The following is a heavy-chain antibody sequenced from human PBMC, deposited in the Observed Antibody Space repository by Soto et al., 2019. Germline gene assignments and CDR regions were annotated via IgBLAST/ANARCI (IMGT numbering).Heavy chain of an antibody. CDR3: ARDALGIVLPGSWFDP. CDR1: GFTFSSYA. J-gene: IGHJ5*02. Sequence: GGSLRLSCAASGFTFSSYAMHWVRQAPGKGLEYVSAISSNGGSTYYANSVKGRFTISRDNSKNTLYLQMGSLRAEDMAVYYCARDALGIVLPGSWFDPWGQGTLVTVSS. V-gene: IGHV3-64*01. CDR2: ISSNGGST. D-gene: IGHD2-8*01.